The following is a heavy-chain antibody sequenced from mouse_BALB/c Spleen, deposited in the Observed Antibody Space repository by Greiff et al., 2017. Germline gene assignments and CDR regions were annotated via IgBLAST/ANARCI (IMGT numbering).Heavy chain of an antibody. CDR2: ISYDGSN. Sequence: EVQLVESGPGLVKPSQSLSLTCSVTGYSITSGYYWNWIRQFPGNKLEWMGYISYDGSNNYNPSLKNRISITRDTSKNQFFLKLNSVTTEDTATYYGARDFHYGNYEAYWGQGTLVTVSA. CDR1: GYSITSGYY. D-gene: IGHD2-1*01. V-gene: IGHV3-6*02. CDR3: ARDFHYGNYEAY. J-gene: IGHJ3*01.